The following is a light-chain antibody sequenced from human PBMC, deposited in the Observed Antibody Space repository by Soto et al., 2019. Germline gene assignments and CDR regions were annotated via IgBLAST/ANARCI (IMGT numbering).Light chain of an antibody. CDR1: QAIRND. J-gene: IGKJ2*03. Sequence: AIQMTQSPSSLSASVGDTVTFTCRASQAIRNDIGWFQQRPGKPPKLLIYGISILQAGVPSRVSGSGSGTDFPLTISGLQPEDFATYYCLHDALFPYSFGQGTRLEI. CDR3: LHDALFPYS. V-gene: IGKV1-6*01. CDR2: GIS.